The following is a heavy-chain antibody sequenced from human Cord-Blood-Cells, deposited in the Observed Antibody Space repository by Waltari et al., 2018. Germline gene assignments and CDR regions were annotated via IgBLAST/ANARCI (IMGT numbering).Heavy chain of an antibody. CDR2: IYYSGST. CDR1: GGSISSSSYY. Sequence: QLQLQESGPGLVKPSETLYLTCTVSGGSISSSSYYWGWIRQPPGKGLEWIGSIYYSGSTYYNPSLKSRVTISVDTSKNQFSLKLSSVTAADTAVYYCARGSGSYYYYYYYGMDVWGQGTTVTVSS. V-gene: IGHV4-39*01. CDR3: ARGSGSYYYYYYYGMDV. D-gene: IGHD1-26*01. J-gene: IGHJ6*02.